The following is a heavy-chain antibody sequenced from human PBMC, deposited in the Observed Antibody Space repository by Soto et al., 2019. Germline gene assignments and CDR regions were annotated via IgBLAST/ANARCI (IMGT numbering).Heavy chain of an antibody. J-gene: IGHJ4*02. CDR3: TYDTFGYRDY. CDR1: GYTFTHYW. D-gene: IGHD3-16*02. CDR2: INPAGTDT. Sequence: VGSLRLSCGASGYTFTHYWMHWIRQAPGKGLVWVSRINPAGTDTSYADSVKGRFTVFRDNARNTLYLQMSSLGVEDTAVYYYTYDTFGYRDYWGQGTLVTVSS. V-gene: IGHV3-74*01.